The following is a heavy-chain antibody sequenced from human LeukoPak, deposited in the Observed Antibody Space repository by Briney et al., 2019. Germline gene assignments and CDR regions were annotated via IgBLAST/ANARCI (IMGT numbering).Heavy chain of an antibody. CDR1: GGAFSSYA. CDR2: IIPIFGTA. Sequence: ASVKVSCKASGGAFSSYAISWVRQAPGQGLEWMGGIIPIFGTANYAQKFQGRVTVTTDESTSTAYMELSSLRSEDTAVYYCARSYDSSGYSLDYWGQGTLVTVSS. V-gene: IGHV1-69*05. J-gene: IGHJ4*02. CDR3: ARSYDSSGYSLDY. D-gene: IGHD3-22*01.